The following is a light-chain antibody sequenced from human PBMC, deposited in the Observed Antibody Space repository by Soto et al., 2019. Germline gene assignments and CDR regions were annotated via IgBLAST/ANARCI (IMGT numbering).Light chain of an antibody. Sequence: QSALTQPRSVSGSPGQSVAISCTGTSSDVGAYNYVSWYQQHPGKAPKFLIYDVTKRPSGVPDRFSGSKSGNTASLTISGLQAEDEADYYCCSYAGRDIYVLFGGGIKLTVL. J-gene: IGLJ3*02. CDR2: DVT. CDR3: CSYAGRDIYVL. V-gene: IGLV2-11*01. CDR1: SSDVGAYNY.